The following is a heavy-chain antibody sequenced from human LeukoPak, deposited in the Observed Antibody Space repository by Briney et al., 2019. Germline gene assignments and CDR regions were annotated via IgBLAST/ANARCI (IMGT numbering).Heavy chain of an antibody. CDR3: AKVSLGIAAAGTI. CDR1: GFTFSSYS. V-gene: IGHV3-21*04. CDR2: ISSSSSYI. J-gene: IGHJ4*02. D-gene: IGHD6-13*01. Sequence: GGSLRLSCAASGFTFSSYSMNWVRQAPGKGLEWVSSISSSSSYIYYADSVKGRFTISRDNAKNSLYLQMNSLRAEDTALYYCAKVSLGIAAAGTIWGQGTLVTVSS.